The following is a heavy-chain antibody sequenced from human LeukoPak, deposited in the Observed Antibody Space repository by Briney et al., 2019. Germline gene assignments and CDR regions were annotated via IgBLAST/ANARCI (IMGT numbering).Heavy chain of an antibody. CDR1: GGSISSSSYY. J-gene: IGHJ4*02. CDR3: ARPMGSGWYPFDY. D-gene: IGHD6-19*01. V-gene: IGHV4-39*01. CDR2: IYYSGST. Sequence: SETLSLTCTVSGGSISSSSYYWGWIRQPPGKGLEGIGSIYYSGSTYYNPSLKSRLTISVDTSKNQFSLKMTSVTAADAAVYYCARPMGSGWYPFDYWGQGTLVTVSS.